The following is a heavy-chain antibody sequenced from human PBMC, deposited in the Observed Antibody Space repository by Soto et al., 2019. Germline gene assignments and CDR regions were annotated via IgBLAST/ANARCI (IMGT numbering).Heavy chain of an antibody. CDR3: AKMISEISYAPVFS. J-gene: IGHJ4*02. D-gene: IGHD3-16*01. V-gene: IGHV3-11*01. CDR2: ISSSGNTI. Sequence: QVQLVESGGGLVKTSGSLRIACAASGFTFSDYYMSWVRQAPGKGLEWVSYISSSGNTIYYADSVKGRFTISRDNAKNSVYLQMNSLRAEDTALYFSAKMISEISYAPVFSWGQGTLVTVSS. CDR1: GFTFSDYY.